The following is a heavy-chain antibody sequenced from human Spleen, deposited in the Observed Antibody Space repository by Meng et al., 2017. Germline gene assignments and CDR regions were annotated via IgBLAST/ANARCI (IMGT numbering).Heavy chain of an antibody. V-gene: IGHV3-30*04. Sequence: GESLKISCVASGFTFGTYAMHWVRQAPGKGLEWVAVISHEGSNELYADSVKGRLIISRDNSKNTLFLQMNRLRGEDTAVYFCARGDVTGTTALLNQWGQGTPVTVSS. D-gene: IGHD1-1*01. J-gene: IGHJ4*02. CDR2: ISHEGSNE. CDR3: ARGDVTGTTALLNQ. CDR1: GFTFGTYA.